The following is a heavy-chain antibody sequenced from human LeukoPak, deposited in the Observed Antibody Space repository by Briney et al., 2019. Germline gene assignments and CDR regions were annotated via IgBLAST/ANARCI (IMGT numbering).Heavy chain of an antibody. D-gene: IGHD2-2*01. CDR3: ARVYQSAEYYFDY. CDR2: IYYTGST. CDR1: GGSIDSYY. V-gene: IGHV4-59*01. Sequence: PSETLSLTCTVSGGSIDSYYWSWIRQPPGKGLEWIGYIYYTGSTEYHPSIKSRVTISLDTSKNQFSLKLTSVTAADTAVYYCARVYQSAEYYFDYWGQGNLVRVSS. J-gene: IGHJ4*02.